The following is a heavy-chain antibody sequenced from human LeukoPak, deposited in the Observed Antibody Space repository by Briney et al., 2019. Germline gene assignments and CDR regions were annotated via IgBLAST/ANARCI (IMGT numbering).Heavy chain of an antibody. CDR3: TRDIVGATIVPFFDY. Sequence: KAGGSLRLSCAASGFTFNNAWMSWVRQAPGKGLEWVGRIKSKTDGGTTDYAAPVKGRFTISRDDSKNTLYLQMNSLKTEDTAVYYCTRDIVGATIVPFFDYWGQGTLVTVSS. D-gene: IGHD1-26*01. J-gene: IGHJ4*02. CDR2: IKSKTDGGTT. CDR1: GFTFNNAW. V-gene: IGHV3-15*01.